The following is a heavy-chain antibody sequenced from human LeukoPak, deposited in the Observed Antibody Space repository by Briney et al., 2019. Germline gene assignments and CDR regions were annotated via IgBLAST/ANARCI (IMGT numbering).Heavy chain of an antibody. CDR1: GLTISNNY. CDR3: ANYHDNSGYSPHLDY. Sequence: PGGSLRLSCAASGLTISNNYMNWVRQAPGKGLEWVSVLYSGGSTYYADSVQGRFTISRDNSKNTLYLQMNSLRAEDTAIYYCANYHDNSGYSPHLDYWGQGTLVTVSS. V-gene: IGHV3-53*01. J-gene: IGHJ4*02. D-gene: IGHD3-22*01. CDR2: LYSGGST.